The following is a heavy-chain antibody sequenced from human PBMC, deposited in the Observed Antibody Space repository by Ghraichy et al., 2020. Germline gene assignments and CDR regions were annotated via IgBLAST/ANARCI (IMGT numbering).Heavy chain of an antibody. CDR3: ARQAYYYYGMDV. CDR1: GFTFSTYS. J-gene: IGHJ6*02. V-gene: IGHV3-21*01. CDR2: ISSSSSYI. Sequence: GGSLRLSCAASGFTFSTYSMIWVRQAPGKGLEWVSSISSSSSYIYQADSVKGRFTISRDNTKNSLFLQMNSLRAEDTAVYYCARQAYYYYGMDVWGQGTTVTVSS.